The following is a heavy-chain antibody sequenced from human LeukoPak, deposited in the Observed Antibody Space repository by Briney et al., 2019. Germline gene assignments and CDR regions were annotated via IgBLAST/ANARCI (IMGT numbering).Heavy chain of an antibody. D-gene: IGHD3-3*01. CDR2: ISASSIYI. J-gene: IGHJ3*02. V-gene: IGHV3-21*01. Sequence: GGSLRLSCAASGFSFSNYNMNWVRQAPGKGLEWVSSISASSIYINYADSVKGRFTISRDNAKNSLYLQMNSLRAEDTAVYYCARAWSDFWSGYYVFDIWGQGTMVTVSS. CDR1: GFSFSNYN. CDR3: ARAWSDFWSGYYVFDI.